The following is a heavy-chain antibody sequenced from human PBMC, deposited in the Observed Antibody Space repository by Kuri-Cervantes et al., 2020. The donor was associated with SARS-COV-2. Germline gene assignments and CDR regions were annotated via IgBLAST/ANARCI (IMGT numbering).Heavy chain of an antibody. D-gene: IGHD6-19*01. J-gene: IGHJ4*02. Sequence: GESLKISCAASGFTFSSYAMSWVRQAPGKGLEWVSAISGSGGSTYYADSVKGRFTISRDNSKNTLYLQMNSLRAEDTAVYYCANVVAVAGSRPDYWGQGTLVTVSS. CDR2: ISGSGGST. V-gene: IGHV3-23*01. CDR1: GFTFSSYA. CDR3: ANVVAVAGSRPDY.